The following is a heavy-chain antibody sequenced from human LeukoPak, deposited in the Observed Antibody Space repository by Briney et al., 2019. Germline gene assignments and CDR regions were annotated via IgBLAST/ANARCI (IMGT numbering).Heavy chain of an antibody. D-gene: IGHD6-19*01. Sequence: SETLSLTCTVSGGSISSGSYYWSWIRQPAGKGLEWIGRIYTSGSTNYNPSLKCRVTISVDTSKNQFSLKLSSVTAADTAVYYCARDLGYSSGWYGWDWGQGTLVTVSS. J-gene: IGHJ4*02. CDR2: IYTSGST. CDR1: GGSISSGSYY. CDR3: ARDLGYSSGWYGWD. V-gene: IGHV4-61*02.